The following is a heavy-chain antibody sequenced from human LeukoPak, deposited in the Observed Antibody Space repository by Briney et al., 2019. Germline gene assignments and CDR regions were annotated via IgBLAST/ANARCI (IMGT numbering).Heavy chain of an antibody. Sequence: PGGSLRLSCAASGFTLSSHSLNWVRQAPGKGLEWVSSISSSSSYIYYADSVKGRFTISRDNAKNTLYLQMNSLRAEDTAVYYCARVNILGSGWPTDPFDYWGQGTLVTVSS. CDR2: ISSSSSYI. D-gene: IGHD6-19*01. CDR1: GFTLSSHS. J-gene: IGHJ4*02. CDR3: ARVNILGSGWPTDPFDY. V-gene: IGHV3-21*01.